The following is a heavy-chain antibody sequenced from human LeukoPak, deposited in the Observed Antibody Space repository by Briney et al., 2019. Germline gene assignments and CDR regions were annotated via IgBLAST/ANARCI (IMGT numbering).Heavy chain of an antibody. Sequence: GGSLRLSCAASGFTFSNYWMSWVRQAPGKGLEWVANIKEDVSEKYYVDSVKGRFTISRDNAKNSLYLQMNSMRAEDTAIYYCTRVVRGVNQSSYDSWGQGTLVTVSS. J-gene: IGHJ4*02. V-gene: IGHV3-7*04. CDR3: TRVVRGVNQSSYDS. CDR2: IKEDVSEK. CDR1: GFTFSNYW. D-gene: IGHD3-10*02.